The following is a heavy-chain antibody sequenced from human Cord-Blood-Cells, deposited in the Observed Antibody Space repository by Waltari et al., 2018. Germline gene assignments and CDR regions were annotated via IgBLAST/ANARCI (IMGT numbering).Heavy chain of an antibody. D-gene: IGHD3-3*01. V-gene: IGHV4-34*01. Sequence: QVQLQQWGAGLLKPSETLSLTCAVYGGSFSGYYWSWIRQPPGKGLEWIGEINHSGSPNYNPSLKSRVTISVDTSKNQFSLKLSSVTAADTAVYYCARSISDFWSGYYFAFDIWGQGTMVTVSS. CDR2: INHSGSP. J-gene: IGHJ3*02. CDR3: ARSISDFWSGYYFAFDI. CDR1: GGSFSGYY.